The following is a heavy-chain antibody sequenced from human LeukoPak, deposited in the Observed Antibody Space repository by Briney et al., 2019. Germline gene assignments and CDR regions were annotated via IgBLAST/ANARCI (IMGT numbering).Heavy chain of an antibody. J-gene: IGHJ3*02. D-gene: IGHD6-25*01. Sequence: ASVKVSCKASGYTFTYYGISWVRLAPGQGLEWMAWISGYTGNTNYAQSTKYAQQFQGRVTMTTDTSTSTAYMEVRSLRSDDTAVYYCARVAARDIDAFDIWGQGTMVTVSS. CDR1: GYTFTYYG. V-gene: IGHV1-18*01. CDR3: ARVAARDIDAFDI. CDR2: ISGYTGNT.